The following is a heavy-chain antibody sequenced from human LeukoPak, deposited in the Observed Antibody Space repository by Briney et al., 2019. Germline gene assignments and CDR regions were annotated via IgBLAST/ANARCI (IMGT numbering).Heavy chain of an antibody. J-gene: IGHJ5*02. D-gene: IGHD6-13*01. CDR2: INPNSGGT. Sequence: ASVKVSCKASGYTFTGYYMHWVRQAPRQGLEWMGRINPNSGGTDYAQKFQGRVTMTRDTSISTAYMELSRLRSDDTAVYYCARDKSGAAGTGWFDPWGQGTLVTVSS. V-gene: IGHV1-2*06. CDR1: GYTFTGYY. CDR3: ARDKSGAAGTGWFDP.